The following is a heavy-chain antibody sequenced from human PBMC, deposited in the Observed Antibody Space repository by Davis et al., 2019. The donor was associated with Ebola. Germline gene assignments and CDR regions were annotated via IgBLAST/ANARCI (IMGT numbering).Heavy chain of an antibody. CDR2: ISGSGGST. D-gene: IGHD3-22*01. J-gene: IGHJ6*02. V-gene: IGHV3-23*01. CDR3: AKDLLSMMLVVIGPTDHGMDV. CDR1: GFTFSSYA. Sequence: GESLKISCAASGFTFSSYAMSWVRQAPGKGLEWVSAISGSGGSTYYADSVKGRFTISRDNSKNTLWLQMNSLRAEDTAVYYCAKDLLSMMLVVIGPTDHGMDVWGQGTTVTVSS.